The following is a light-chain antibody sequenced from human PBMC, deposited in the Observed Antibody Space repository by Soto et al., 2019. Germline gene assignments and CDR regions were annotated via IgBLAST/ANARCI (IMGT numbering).Light chain of an antibody. CDR1: KLGNKY. J-gene: IGLJ2*01. V-gene: IGLV3-1*01. CDR2: QDT. Sequence: SYELTQPPSVSVSPGQTANITCSGDKLGNKYACWYQQKPGQSPVVVISQDTKRPSGIAERFSGSNSGNTATLTISGTQAMDEADYYCQAWDSTTVVFGGGTKLTVL. CDR3: QAWDSTTVV.